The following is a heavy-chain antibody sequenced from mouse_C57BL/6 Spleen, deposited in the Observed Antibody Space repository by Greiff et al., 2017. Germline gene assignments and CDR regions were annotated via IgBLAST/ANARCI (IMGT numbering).Heavy chain of an antibody. CDR2: ISYDGSN. CDR3: ARAGYDVLDY. CDR1: GYSITSGYY. J-gene: IGHJ2*01. Sequence: EVKLMESGPGLVKPSQSLSLTCSVTGYSITSGYYWNWIRQFPGNKLEWMGYISYDGSNNYNPSLKNRISITRDTSKNQFFLKLNSVTTEDTATYYCARAGYDVLDYWGQGTTLTVSS. D-gene: IGHD2-2*01. V-gene: IGHV3-6*01.